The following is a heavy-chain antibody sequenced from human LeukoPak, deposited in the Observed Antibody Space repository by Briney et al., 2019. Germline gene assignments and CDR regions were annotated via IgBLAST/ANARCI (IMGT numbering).Heavy chain of an antibody. Sequence: ASVKVSCKASGYTFTSYGISWVRQAPGQGLEWMGWISAYNGNTNYAQKLQGRVTMTTDTSTSTAYMELSSLRSEDTAVYYCARARGSYYYYYYYGMDVWGQGTTVTVSS. CDR2: ISAYNGNT. J-gene: IGHJ6*02. CDR3: ARARGSYYYYYYYGMDV. V-gene: IGHV1-18*01. CDR1: GYTFTSYG. D-gene: IGHD1-26*01.